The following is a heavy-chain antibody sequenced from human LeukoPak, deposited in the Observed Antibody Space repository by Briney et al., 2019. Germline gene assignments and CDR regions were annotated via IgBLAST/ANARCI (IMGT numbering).Heavy chain of an antibody. Sequence: SETLSLTCTVSGVSISSYYWSWIRQPPGKGLEWIGYIYYSGSTNYNPSLKSRVTISVDTSKNQFSLKLSSVTAADTAVYYCARDSWYGMDVWGQGTTVTVSS. J-gene: IGHJ6*02. CDR2: IYYSGST. CDR1: GVSISSYY. CDR3: ARDSWYGMDV. V-gene: IGHV4-59*01.